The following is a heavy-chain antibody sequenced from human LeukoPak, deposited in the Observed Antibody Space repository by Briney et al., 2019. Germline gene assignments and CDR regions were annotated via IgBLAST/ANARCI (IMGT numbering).Heavy chain of an antibody. CDR3: ARDSGSSVYDAFDI. D-gene: IGHD6-25*01. V-gene: IGHV3-21*01. CDR1: GFTLSSYW. J-gene: IGHJ3*02. CDR2: ISSSSSYI. Sequence: PGGSLRLSCAASGFTLSSYWMSWVRRAPGKGLEWVSSISSSSSYIYYADSVKGRFTISRDNAKNSLYLQMNSLRAEDTAVYYCARDSGSSVYDAFDIWGQGTMVTVSS.